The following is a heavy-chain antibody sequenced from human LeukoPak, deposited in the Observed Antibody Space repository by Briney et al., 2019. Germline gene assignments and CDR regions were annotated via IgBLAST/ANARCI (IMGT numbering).Heavy chain of an antibody. Sequence: ASVKVSCKASGYTFTSYGISWVRQAPGQGLEWMGWISAYNGNTNYAQKLQGRVTITADTSTDTAYMELSSLRSEDTAVYYCATEDYYDSSGYYDYWGQGTLVTVSS. V-gene: IGHV1-18*01. CDR2: ISAYNGNT. D-gene: IGHD3-22*01. CDR3: ATEDYYDSSGYYDY. CDR1: GYTFTSYG. J-gene: IGHJ4*02.